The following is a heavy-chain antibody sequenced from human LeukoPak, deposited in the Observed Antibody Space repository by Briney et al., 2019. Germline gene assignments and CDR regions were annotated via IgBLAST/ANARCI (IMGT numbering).Heavy chain of an antibody. CDR2: ISGSGGST. J-gene: IGHJ4*02. Sequence: GGSLRLSCAASGFTFSSYAMSWVRQAPGRGLEWVSAISGSGGSTYYADSVKGRFTISRDNSKNTLYLQMNSLRAEDTAVYYCAKALNDYSIYFDYWGQGTLVTVSS. CDR1: GFTFSSYA. V-gene: IGHV3-23*01. D-gene: IGHD4-11*01. CDR3: AKALNDYSIYFDY.